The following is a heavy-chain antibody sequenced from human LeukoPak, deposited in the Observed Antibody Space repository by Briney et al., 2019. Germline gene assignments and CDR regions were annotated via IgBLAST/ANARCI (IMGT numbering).Heavy chain of an antibody. CDR3: AVCLVYNPHKTAFDY. CDR1: GFTFSSYA. CDR2: ISGSGGST. D-gene: IGHD3-9*01. Sequence: GGSLRLSCAASGFTFSSYAMSWVRQAPGKGLEWVSAISGSGGSTYYADSVKGRFTISRDNSKNTLYLQMNSLRAEDTAVYYCAVCLVYNPHKTAFDYWGQGTLVTVSS. J-gene: IGHJ4*02. V-gene: IGHV3-23*01.